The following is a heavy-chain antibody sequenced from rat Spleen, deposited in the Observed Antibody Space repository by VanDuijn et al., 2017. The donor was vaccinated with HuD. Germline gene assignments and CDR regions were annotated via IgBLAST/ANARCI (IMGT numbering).Heavy chain of an antibody. CDR2: IWSGGST. Sequence: QVQLKESGPGLVQPSDTLSLTCTVSGFSLTTYSVSWVRQPPGKGLEWMGAIWSGGSTDYNSALKSRLSISRDTSKSQVFLKMNSLQTEDTAIYFCTRSRKLGYFDYWGQGVMATVSS. CDR3: TRSRKLGYFDY. V-gene: IGHV2-15*01. CDR1: GFSLTTYS. J-gene: IGHJ2*01.